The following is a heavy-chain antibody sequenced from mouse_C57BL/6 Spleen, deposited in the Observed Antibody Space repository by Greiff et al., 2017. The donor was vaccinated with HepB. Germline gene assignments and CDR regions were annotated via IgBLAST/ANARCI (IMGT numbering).Heavy chain of an antibody. D-gene: IGHD3-2*02. J-gene: IGHJ3*01. CDR2: IDPETGGT. CDR3: QDSSGYSWFAY. CDR1: GYTFTDYE. Sequence: ESGAELVRPGASVTLSCKASGYTFTDYEMHWVKQTPVHGLEWIGAIDPETGGTAYNQKFKGKAILTADKSSSTAYMELRSLTSEDSAVYYCQDSSGYSWFAYWGQGTLVTVSA. V-gene: IGHV1-15*01.